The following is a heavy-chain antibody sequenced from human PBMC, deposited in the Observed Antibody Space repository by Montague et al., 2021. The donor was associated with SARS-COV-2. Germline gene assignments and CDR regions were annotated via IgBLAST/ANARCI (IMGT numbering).Heavy chain of an antibody. V-gene: IGHV4-39*07. D-gene: IGHD1-14*01. CDR2: IYNSGST. CDR1: GDSISSSSYY. Sequence: SETLSLTCTVSGDSISSSSYYWGWIRQPPGKGLEWIGSIYNSGSTCYNPSLKSRVTISVDTSKNQFSLKLSSVTAADTAVYYCARDQGYNRNYYYYYGMDVWGQGTTVTVSS. J-gene: IGHJ6*02. CDR3: ARDQGYNRNYYYYYGMDV.